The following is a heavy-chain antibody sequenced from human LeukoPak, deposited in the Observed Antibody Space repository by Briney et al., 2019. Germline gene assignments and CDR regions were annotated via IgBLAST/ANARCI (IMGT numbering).Heavy chain of an antibody. J-gene: IGHJ4*02. CDR1: GYSISSGYY. CDR3: ARGSRGSYYYDSSGSYYFDY. CDR2: IYHSGST. Sequence: SETLSLTCTVSGYSISSGYYWGWIRQPPGKGLEWIGSIYHSGSTYYNPSLKSRVTVSVDTSKNQFSLKLSSVTAADTAVYYCARGSRGSYYYDSSGSYYFDYWGQGTLVTVSS. V-gene: IGHV4-38-2*02. D-gene: IGHD3-22*01.